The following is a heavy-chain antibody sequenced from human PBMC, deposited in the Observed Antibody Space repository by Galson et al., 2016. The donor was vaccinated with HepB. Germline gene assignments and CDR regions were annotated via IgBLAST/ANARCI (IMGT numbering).Heavy chain of an antibody. CDR1: GYNFNNSW. CDR2: IFPGDSDI. V-gene: IGHV5-51*01. CDR3: ATRTYCSGGSCRNS. D-gene: IGHD2-15*01. Sequence: QSGAEVKKPGDSLKISCKGSGYNFNNSWIAWVRQMPGKGLEWMAIIFPGDSDITYGPSFQGHVTISADKSIGAAYLQWSSLRASDTAMYFCATRTYCSGGSCRNSWGQGTLVIVSS. J-gene: IGHJ4*02.